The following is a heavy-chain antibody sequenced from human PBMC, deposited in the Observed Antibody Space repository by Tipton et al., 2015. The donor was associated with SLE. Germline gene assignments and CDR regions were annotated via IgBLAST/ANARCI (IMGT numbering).Heavy chain of an antibody. J-gene: IGHJ2*01. CDR3: ARDGWAAVKHGYFDL. CDR1: GFSFSSYW. V-gene: IGHV3-7*01. Sequence: GSLRLSCAASGFSFSSYWMTWVRQAPGKGLEWVANIKEDGDEEYYVDSVKGRFTISRDNSRNTLYLQMNSLRVEDTAVYYCARDGWAAVKHGYFDLWGRGSLVTVSS. CDR2: IKEDGDEE. D-gene: IGHD4-17*01.